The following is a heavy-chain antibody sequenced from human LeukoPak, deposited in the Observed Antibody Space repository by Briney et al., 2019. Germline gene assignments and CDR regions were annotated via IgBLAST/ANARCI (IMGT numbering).Heavy chain of an antibody. CDR2: INQDESDK. J-gene: IGHJ5*02. CDR1: RFTFSYYR. V-gene: IGHV3-7*01. D-gene: IGHD3-10*01. CDR3: AGGGITMGWFDP. Sequence: GGSLRLSCAASRFTFSYYRMTWVRQAPGKGLEWVANINQDESDKYYVDSVKGRFTISRDNAKKSLYLQMNSLRVEDTAVYYCAGGGITMGWFDPWGQGTLVTVSS.